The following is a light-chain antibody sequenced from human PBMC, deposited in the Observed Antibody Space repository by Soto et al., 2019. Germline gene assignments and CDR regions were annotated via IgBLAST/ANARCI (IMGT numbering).Light chain of an antibody. CDR3: QHYYSYLRT. Sequence: ASRETLSRSSLSASTGNIVSITCRASQGISSYLAWYQQKPGKAPKLLIYAASTLQSGVPSRFSGSGSGTDFTLTISCLQSEDFATYYCQHYYSYLRTFGQGT. V-gene: IGKV1-8*01. CDR2: AAS. CDR1: QGISSY. J-gene: IGKJ1*01.